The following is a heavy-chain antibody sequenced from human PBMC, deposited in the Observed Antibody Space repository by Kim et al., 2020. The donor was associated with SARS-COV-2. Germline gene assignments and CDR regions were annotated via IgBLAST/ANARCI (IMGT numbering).Heavy chain of an antibody. CDR3: ARDTVVVVAATPYYYGMDV. Sequence: GRFTISRGNAKNSLYLQMNSLRAEDTAVYYCARDTVVVVAATPYYYGMDVWGQGTTVTVSS. D-gene: IGHD2-15*01. V-gene: IGHV3-11*06. J-gene: IGHJ6*02.